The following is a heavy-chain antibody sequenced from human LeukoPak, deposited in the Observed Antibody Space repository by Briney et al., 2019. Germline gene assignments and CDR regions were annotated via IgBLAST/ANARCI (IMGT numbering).Heavy chain of an antibody. V-gene: IGHV3-23*01. CDR1: RFTFSSYG. J-gene: IGHJ4*02. D-gene: IGHD3-10*01. Sequence: GGSLRLSCSASRFTFSSYGMTWVRQAPGKGLEWVSAISGSGGSTYYADSVKGRFTISRDNSKNTLYLQMNSLRAEDTAVYYCAKAMNYYYALDYWGQGTLVTVSS. CDR3: AKAMNYYYALDY. CDR2: ISGSGGST.